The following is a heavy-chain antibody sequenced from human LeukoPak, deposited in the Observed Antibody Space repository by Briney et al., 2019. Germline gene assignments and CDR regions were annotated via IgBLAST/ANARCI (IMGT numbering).Heavy chain of an antibody. CDR3: ASETSGIYLNY. D-gene: IGHD1-26*01. J-gene: IGHJ4*02. CDR1: GASVSSGSYY. Sequence: TLSLTCNVSGASVSSGSYYWNWVRQHPGKGLEWTGYISYTGNTYYNPSLESRVTISVHAFKNQFSLKLSSVTAADTAVYYCASETSGIYLNYWGQGTLVTVSS. CDR2: ISYTGNT. V-gene: IGHV4-31*03.